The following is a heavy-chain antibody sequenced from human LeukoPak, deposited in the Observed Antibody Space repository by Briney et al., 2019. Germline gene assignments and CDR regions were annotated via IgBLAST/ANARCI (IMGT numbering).Heavy chain of an antibody. D-gene: IGHD3-10*01. V-gene: IGHV1-24*01. CDR1: GYTLTELS. J-gene: IGHJ4*02. CDR2: FEPEDGET. Sequence: GASVKVSCKVSGYTLTELSMHWVRQAPGKGLEWMGGFEPEDGETIYAQKFQGRVTMTEDTSTDTAYMELSSLRSEDTAVYYCATSPITMVRGVIITLALDYWGQGTLVTVSS. CDR3: ATSPITMVRGVIITLALDY.